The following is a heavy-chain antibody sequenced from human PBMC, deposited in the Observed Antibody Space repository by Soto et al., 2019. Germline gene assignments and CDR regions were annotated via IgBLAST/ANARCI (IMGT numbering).Heavy chain of an antibody. J-gene: IGHJ6*02. V-gene: IGHV4-61*08. D-gene: IGHD2-15*01. CDR1: GGSISSGGYY. CDR2: IYYSGST. Sequence: SETLSLTCTVSGGSISSGGYYWSWIRQHPGKGLEWIGYIYYSGSTNYNPSLKSRVTISVDTSKNQFSLKLSSVTAADTAVYYCAREVVAATPAIGGMDVWGQGTTVTVSS. CDR3: AREVVAATPAIGGMDV.